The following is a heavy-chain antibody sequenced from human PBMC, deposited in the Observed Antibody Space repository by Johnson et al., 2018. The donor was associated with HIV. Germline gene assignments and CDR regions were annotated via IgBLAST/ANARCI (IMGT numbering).Heavy chain of an antibody. Sequence: QMQLVESGGGLVQPGGSLRLSCAASGFTFSSYAMSWVRQAPGKGLEWVSFIRYDGSDKHYADSVKGRFTISRDNSKNTLYLQMNSLRAEDTAVYYCANLAGSDAFDIWGQGTMVTVSS. CDR3: ANLAGSDAFDI. CDR1: GFTFSSYA. CDR2: IRYDGSDK. D-gene: IGHD3-10*01. J-gene: IGHJ3*02. V-gene: IGHV3-30*02.